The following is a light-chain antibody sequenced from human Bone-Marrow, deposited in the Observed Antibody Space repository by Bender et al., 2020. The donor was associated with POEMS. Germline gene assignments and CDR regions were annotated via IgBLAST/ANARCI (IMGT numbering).Light chain of an antibody. V-gene: IGLV1-47*01. J-gene: IGLJ3*02. CDR1: SANIGTEY. Sequence: QSVLTQPPSASGTPGQTVTISCSGSSANIGTEYVYWYQQLPGAAPPLLIFRNDQRPSGVPDRFSGSKSGTSASLAISGLRSEDEADYYCAVWDDSLNGWVFGGGTKLTVL. CDR3: AVWDDSLNGWV. CDR2: RND.